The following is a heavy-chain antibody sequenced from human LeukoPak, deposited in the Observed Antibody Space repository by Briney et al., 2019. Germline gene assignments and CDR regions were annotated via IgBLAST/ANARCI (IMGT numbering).Heavy chain of an antibody. V-gene: IGHV5-51*01. CDR2: IYPGDSDT. CDR1: GYSFTSYW. J-gene: IGHJ5*02. D-gene: IGHD1-26*01. CDR3: ARLHSGSYWRFDP. Sequence: GESLKISRKGSGYSFTSYWIGWVRQMPGKGLEWMGIIYPGDSDTRYSPSFQGQVTISADKSISTAYLRWSSLKASDTAMYYCARLHSGSYWRFDPWGQGTLVTVSS.